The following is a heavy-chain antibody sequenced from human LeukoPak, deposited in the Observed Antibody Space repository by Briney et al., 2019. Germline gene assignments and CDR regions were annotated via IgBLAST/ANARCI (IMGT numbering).Heavy chain of an antibody. J-gene: IGHJ4*02. CDR1: GYSISSGSYY. V-gene: IGHV4-61*02. Sequence: SETLSLTCTVSGYSISSGSYYWSWIRQPAGKGLEWIGRIYTSGSTNYNPSLKSRVTISVDTSKNQFSLKLSSVTAADTAVYYCARSGSPHYDFWSGYYGYWGQGTLVTVSS. CDR2: IYTSGST. D-gene: IGHD3-3*01. CDR3: ARSGSPHYDFWSGYYGY.